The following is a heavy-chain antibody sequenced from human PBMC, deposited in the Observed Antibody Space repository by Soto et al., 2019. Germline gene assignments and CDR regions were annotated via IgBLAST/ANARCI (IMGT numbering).Heavy chain of an antibody. J-gene: IGHJ5*02. Sequence: SQTLSLTCAIYGDSVSSNSATWNWIRQSPSRGLEWLGRTYHRSKWYYDYAVSVKSRIIINPDTSNNQFSLQLNSVTPEDTAVYFCAKGDNLGPKTGYAFDPWGQGIMVTVSS. CDR1: GDSVSSNSAT. V-gene: IGHV6-1*01. CDR3: AKGDNLGPKTGYAFDP. D-gene: IGHD5-12*01. CDR2: TYHRSKWYY.